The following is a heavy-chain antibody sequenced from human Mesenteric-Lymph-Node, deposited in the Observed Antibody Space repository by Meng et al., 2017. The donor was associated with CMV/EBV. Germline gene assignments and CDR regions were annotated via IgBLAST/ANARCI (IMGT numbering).Heavy chain of an antibody. J-gene: IGHJ4*02. CDR3: ARGPRITIFGVVRLPYDDY. V-gene: IGHV1-46*01. CDR1: GYTFTSYY. CDR2: INPSGGST. Sequence: ASVKVSCKASGYTFTSYYMHWVRQAPGQGLEWMGIINPSGGSTSYAQKFQGRVTMTRDTSTSTVYMELSSLRSEDTAVYYCARGPRITIFGVVRLPYDDYWGQGTLVTVSS. D-gene: IGHD3-3*01.